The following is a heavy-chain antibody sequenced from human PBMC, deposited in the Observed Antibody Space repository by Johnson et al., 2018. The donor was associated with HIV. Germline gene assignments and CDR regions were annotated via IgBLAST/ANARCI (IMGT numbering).Heavy chain of an antibody. Sequence: VQLVESGGGLVQPGGSLRLSCAASGFTFSRYWMSWVRQAPGKGLEWVANIKQDGSEKYYVDSMKGRFTISRDNAKNSLYLQMNSLRAEDTAGDYCAMPTRVQGGPDACEIWGQGTMVTVSS. CDR1: GFTFSRYW. V-gene: IGHV3-7*05. CDR3: AMPTRVQGGPDACEI. D-gene: IGHD3-10*01. CDR2: IKQDGSEK. J-gene: IGHJ3*02.